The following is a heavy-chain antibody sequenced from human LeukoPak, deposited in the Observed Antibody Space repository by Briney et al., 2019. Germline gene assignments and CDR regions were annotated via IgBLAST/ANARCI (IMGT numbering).Heavy chain of an antibody. J-gene: IGHJ6*03. Sequence: PGGSLRLSCAASGFTFSSYTMNWVRQAPGKGLEWVSHISSSGGTVYYADSVKGRFTISRDNAKNSLYLQMNSPRAEDTAVYYCARVGTSSNYYYYMDVWGKGTTVTVSS. CDR1: GFTFSSYT. CDR3: ARVGTSSNYYYYMDV. D-gene: IGHD1-1*01. CDR2: ISSSGGTV. V-gene: IGHV3-48*04.